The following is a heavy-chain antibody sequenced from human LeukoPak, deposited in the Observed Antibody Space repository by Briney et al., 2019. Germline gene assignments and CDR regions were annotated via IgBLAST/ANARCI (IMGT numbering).Heavy chain of an antibody. J-gene: IGHJ6*02. D-gene: IGHD3-9*01. Sequence: GGSLRLSCAASGFTFSSYSMNWVRQAPGKGLEWVSSISSSSSYIYYADSVKGRFTISRDNAKNSLYLQMNSLRAEDTAVYYCASMYYDILTGCYSYYYYGMDVWGQGTTVTVSS. CDR1: GFTFSSYS. V-gene: IGHV3-21*01. CDR2: ISSSSSYI. CDR3: ASMYYDILTGCYSYYYYGMDV.